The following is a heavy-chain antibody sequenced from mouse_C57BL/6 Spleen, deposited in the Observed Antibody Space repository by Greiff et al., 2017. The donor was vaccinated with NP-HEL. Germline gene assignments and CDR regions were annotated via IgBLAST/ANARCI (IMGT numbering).Heavy chain of an antibody. Sequence: QVQLKQSGAELAKPGASVKLSCKASGYTFTSYWMHWVKQRPGQGLEWIGYINPSSGYTKYNQKFKDKATLTADKSSSTAYMQLSSLTYEDSAVYYCAREPITTVVATGAMDYWGQGTSVTVSS. CDR1: GYTFTSYW. D-gene: IGHD1-1*01. CDR2: INPSSGYT. CDR3: AREPITTVVATGAMDY. V-gene: IGHV1-7*01. J-gene: IGHJ4*01.